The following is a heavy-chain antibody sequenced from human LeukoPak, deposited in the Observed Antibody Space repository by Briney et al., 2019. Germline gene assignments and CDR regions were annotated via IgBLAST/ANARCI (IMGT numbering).Heavy chain of an antibody. CDR1: GFTFSSYW. J-gene: IGHJ3*02. Sequence: GGSLRLSCAASGFTFSSYWMSWVRQAPGKGLEWVANIKQDGSEKYYVDSVKGRFTISRDNAKNSLYLQMNSLRAEDTAVYYCALFSKDLGLERRLPGGDAFDIWGQGTMVTVSS. V-gene: IGHV3-7*03. CDR2: IKQDGSEK. CDR3: ALFSKDLGLERRLPGGDAFDI. D-gene: IGHD1-1*01.